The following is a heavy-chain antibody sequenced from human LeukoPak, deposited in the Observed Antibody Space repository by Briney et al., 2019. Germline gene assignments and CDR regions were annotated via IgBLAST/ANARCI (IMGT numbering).Heavy chain of an antibody. J-gene: IGHJ4*02. V-gene: IGHV3-23*01. CDR3: AHGSSASPTKSHFDY. Sequence: GGSHRLSCVASGFTFSSFAMNWVRQAPGKGLEWVSTISYSGVTTYYADSVKGRFSISRDNSKNTLYLQMNSLRAEDTAVYYCAHGSSASPTKSHFDYWGQGTLVTVS. CDR2: ISYSGVTT. CDR1: GFTFSSFA.